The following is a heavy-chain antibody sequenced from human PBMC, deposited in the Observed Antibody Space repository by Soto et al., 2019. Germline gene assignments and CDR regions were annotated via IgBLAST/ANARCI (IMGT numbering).Heavy chain of an antibody. CDR3: ARDIESVTAKHFFYYYAMDV. D-gene: IGHD2-8*01. Sequence: GASVKVSCKASGCTFSNYGLNWVGQAPGQGLEWMGWVSANNGHTNYAQNLQGRVSMTTDTSTSTAYMELRGLRFDDTAVYYCARDIESVTAKHFFYYYAMDVWGQGTTVTVSS. CDR1: GCTFSNYG. V-gene: IGHV1-18*01. J-gene: IGHJ6*02. CDR2: VSANNGHT.